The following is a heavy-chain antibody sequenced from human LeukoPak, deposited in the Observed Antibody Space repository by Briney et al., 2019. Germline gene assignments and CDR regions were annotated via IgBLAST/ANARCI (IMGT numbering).Heavy chain of an antibody. CDR3: APTVDGVLRFLF. V-gene: IGHV1-46*01. J-gene: IGHJ3*01. D-gene: IGHD3-3*01. Sequence: ASVKASCKASGYTFTSYYMHWVRQAPGQGLEWMGIINPSGGSTSYAQKFQGRVTMTRDTSTSTVYMELSSLRSEDTAVYYCAPTVDGVLRFLFWGQGTMVTVSS. CDR2: INPSGGST. CDR1: GYTFTSYY.